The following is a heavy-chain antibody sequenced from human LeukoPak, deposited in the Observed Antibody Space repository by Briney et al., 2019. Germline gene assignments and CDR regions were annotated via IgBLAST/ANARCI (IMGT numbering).Heavy chain of an antibody. J-gene: IGHJ3*02. CDR1: GFTFSDYW. CDR2: IKQDGSEK. CDR3: ARDGGFSYGAFDI. D-gene: IGHD3-16*01. Sequence: GSLRLSCVASGFTFSDYWMTWVRQAPGKGLECVGNIKQDGSEKFYVDSVKGRFTISRDNAKNSLYLQMNSLRAEDTAVYYCARDGGFSYGAFDIWGQGTMVTVSS. V-gene: IGHV3-7*01.